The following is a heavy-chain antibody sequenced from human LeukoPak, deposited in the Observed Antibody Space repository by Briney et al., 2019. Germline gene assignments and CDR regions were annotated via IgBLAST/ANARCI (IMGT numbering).Heavy chain of an antibody. D-gene: IGHD6-19*01. CDR2: INAGNGNT. V-gene: IGHV1-3*01. Sequence: ASVKVSCKASGYTFTSYAMHWVRQAPGQRLEWMGWINAGNGNTKYSQKFQGRVTITRDTSASTAYMELSSLRSEDTAVYYCARVGHSSGCSDYWGQGTLVTVSS. J-gene: IGHJ4*02. CDR1: GYTFTSYA. CDR3: ARVGHSSGCSDY.